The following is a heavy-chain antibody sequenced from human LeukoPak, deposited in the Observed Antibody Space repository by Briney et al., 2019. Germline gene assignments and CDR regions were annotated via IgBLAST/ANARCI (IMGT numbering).Heavy chain of an antibody. CDR2: ISYDGSNE. J-gene: IGHJ5*02. CDR1: GFTFSSYV. Sequence: GGSLRLSCAASGFTFSSYVMHWVRQAPGKGLEWVAIISYDGSNEYYADSVKGRFTISRDNAKNSLYLQMNSLRAEDTAVYYCARGVLLTFDPWGQGTLVTVSS. V-gene: IGHV3-30*04. CDR3: ARGVLLTFDP. D-gene: IGHD2-15*01.